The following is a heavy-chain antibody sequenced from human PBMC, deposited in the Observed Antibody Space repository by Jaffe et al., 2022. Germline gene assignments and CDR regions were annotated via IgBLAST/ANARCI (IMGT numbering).Heavy chain of an antibody. J-gene: IGHJ6*03. V-gene: IGHV3-21*01. CDR3: ARDAQYQRISYYYYYMDV. CDR2: ISSSSSYI. Sequence: EVQLVESGGGLVKPGGSLRLSCAASGFTFSSYSMNWVRQAPGKGLEWVSSISSSSSYIYYADSVKGRFTISRDNAKNSLYLQMNSLRAEDTAVYYCARDAQYQRISYYYYYMDVWGKGTTVTVSS. D-gene: IGHD2-2*01. CDR1: GFTFSSYS.